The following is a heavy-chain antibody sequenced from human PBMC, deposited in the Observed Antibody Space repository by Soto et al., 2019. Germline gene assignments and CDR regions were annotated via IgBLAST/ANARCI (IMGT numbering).Heavy chain of an antibody. V-gene: IGHV1-69*08. Sequence: QVQLVQSGAEVKKPGSSVRVSCKASGNIFSSYTISWVRQAPGQGLEWMGRIIPILGETNSAQKFQGRVTLTADKTRNTAYMQLNSLRLEDTAVSYCARGLGGRMDDWGQGTTVTVSS. CDR2: IIPILGET. CDR1: GNIFSSYT. J-gene: IGHJ6*02. D-gene: IGHD3-16*01. CDR3: ARGLGGRMDD.